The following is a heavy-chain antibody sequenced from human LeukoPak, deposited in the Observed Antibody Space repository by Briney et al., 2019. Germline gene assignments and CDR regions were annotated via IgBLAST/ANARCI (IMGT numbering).Heavy chain of an antibody. J-gene: IGHJ4*02. CDR1: GGSISSGDYY. CDR3: ARGRLHRYVFDY. CDR2: INHSGST. V-gene: IGHV4-30-4*08. D-gene: IGHD4-11*01. Sequence: SQTLSLTCTVSGGSISSGDYYWSWIRQPPGKGLEWIGEINHSGSTNYNPSLKSRVTISVDTSKNQFSLKLSSVTAADTAVYYCARGRLHRYVFDYWGQGTLVTVSS.